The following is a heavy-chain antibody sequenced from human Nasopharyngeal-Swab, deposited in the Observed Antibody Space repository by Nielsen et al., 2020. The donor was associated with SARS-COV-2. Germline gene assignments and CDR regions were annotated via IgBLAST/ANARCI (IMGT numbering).Heavy chain of an antibody. D-gene: IGHD6-13*01. J-gene: IGHJ4*02. CDR2: IYYSGST. V-gene: IGHV4-39*01. CDR3: ARLDVSAAGRDY. Sequence: PGKGLEWIGSIYYSGSTYYNPSLKSRVTISVDTSKNQFSLKLSSVTAADTAAYYCARLDVSAAGRDYWGQGTLVTVSS.